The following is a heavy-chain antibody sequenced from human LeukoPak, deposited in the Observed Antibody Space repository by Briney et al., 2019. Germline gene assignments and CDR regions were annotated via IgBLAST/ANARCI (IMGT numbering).Heavy chain of an antibody. Sequence: SETLSLTCTVSGDSISGFYWSWIRQPPGKGLEWIAYIYYSGGTNYNPSLKSRVTISLDMSKNRFSLKLSSVTAADTAVYYCARGYSDSSGYYYLPFDYWGQGALVTVSS. J-gene: IGHJ4*02. CDR2: IYYSGGT. CDR1: GDSISGFY. V-gene: IGHV4-59*01. CDR3: ARGYSDSSGYYYLPFDY. D-gene: IGHD3-22*01.